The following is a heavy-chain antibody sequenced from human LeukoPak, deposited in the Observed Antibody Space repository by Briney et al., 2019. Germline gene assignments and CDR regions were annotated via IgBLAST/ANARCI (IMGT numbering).Heavy chain of an antibody. CDR1: GGSFSGYY. CDR3: ARPQESYYYYYGMDV. D-gene: IGHD5-24*01. CDR2: INHSGST. V-gene: IGHV4-34*01. Sequence: SETLSLTCAVYGGSFSGYYWSWIRQPPGKGLEWIGEINHSGSTNYNPSLKSRVTISVDTSKNQFSLKLSSVTAADTAVYYCARPQESYYYYYGMDVWGQGTTVTVSS. J-gene: IGHJ6*02.